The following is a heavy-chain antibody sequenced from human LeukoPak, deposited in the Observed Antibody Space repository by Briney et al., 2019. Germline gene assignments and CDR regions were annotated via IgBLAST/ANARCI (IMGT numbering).Heavy chain of an antibody. V-gene: IGHV3-48*04. CDR1: GFTFSSYT. CDR3: AELGITMIGGV. J-gene: IGHJ6*04. Sequence: GGSLRLSCAAPGFTFSSYTMNWVRQAPGKGLEWVSYISSSGSNIYYADSVKGRFTISRDNAKNSLYLQMNSLRAEDTAVYYCAELGITMIGGVWGKGTTVTISS. D-gene: IGHD3-10*02. CDR2: ISSSGSNI.